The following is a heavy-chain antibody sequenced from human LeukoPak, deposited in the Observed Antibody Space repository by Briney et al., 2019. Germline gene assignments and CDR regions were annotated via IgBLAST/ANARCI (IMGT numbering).Heavy chain of an antibody. CDR1: GFTVSSNY. D-gene: IGHD3-10*01. CDR3: ARDFRARRYGSGSYSVY. V-gene: IGHV3-53*01. CDR2: IYSGGST. J-gene: IGHJ4*02. Sequence: AGGSLRLSCAASGFTVSSNYMSSVRQAPGKGLEWVSVIYSGGSTYYADSVKGRFTISRDNSKNTLYLQMNSLRAEDTAVYYCARDFRARRYGSGSYSVYWGQGTLVTVSS.